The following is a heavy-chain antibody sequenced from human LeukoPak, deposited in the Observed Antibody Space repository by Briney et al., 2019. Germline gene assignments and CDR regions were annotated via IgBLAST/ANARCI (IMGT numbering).Heavy chain of an antibody. V-gene: IGHV6-1*01. Sequence: SQTLSLTSAISGDSVSTNTAAWNWIRQSPSRGLDWLGRTYYRSQWYTDYAVSVKSRITINPDTSRNQFSLQLNSVTPEDTAVYFCARDGWPAFDYWGQGTLVTVSS. CDR1: GDSVSTNTAA. D-gene: IGHD2-15*01. J-gene: IGHJ4*02. CDR3: ARDGWPAFDY. CDR2: TYYRSQWYT.